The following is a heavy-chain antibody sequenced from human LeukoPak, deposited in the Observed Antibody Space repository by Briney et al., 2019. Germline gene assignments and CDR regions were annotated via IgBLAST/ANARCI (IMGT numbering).Heavy chain of an antibody. J-gene: IGHJ4*02. D-gene: IGHD2-15*01. CDR3: ARQNGYCSGGTCHFDY. CDR2: IYPGDSDP. V-gene: IGHV5-51*01. CDR1: GYSFISYW. Sequence: GESLKISCKGSGYSFISYWIAWVRQMPGKGLEWMGVIYPGDSDPRYSPSFQGQITISADKSISTAYLQWSSLKASDTAMYYCARQNGYCSGGTCHFDYWGQGTLVTVSS.